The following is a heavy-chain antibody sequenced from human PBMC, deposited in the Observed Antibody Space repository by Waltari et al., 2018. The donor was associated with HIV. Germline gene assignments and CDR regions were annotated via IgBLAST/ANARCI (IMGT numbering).Heavy chain of an antibody. V-gene: IGHV1-8*02. D-gene: IGHD3-10*01. CDR1: GYTFSIYD. CDR3: ATALGTYGLYQYHGLNV. CDR2: MNPNSGQT. Sequence: QVQLVQSGAEVKKRGASVTVSCKASGYTFSIYDINWVRQAPGQGLEWMGWMNPNSGQTGYAQKFQDRVTMTRNTATSTASLELSSLRSEDTAVYYCATALGTYGLYQYHGLNVWGQGTTVTVS. J-gene: IGHJ6*02.